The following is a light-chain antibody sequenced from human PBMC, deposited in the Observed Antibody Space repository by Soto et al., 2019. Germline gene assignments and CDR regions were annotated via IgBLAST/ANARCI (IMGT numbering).Light chain of an antibody. CDR1: SSNIGSKY. V-gene: IGLV1-47*01. CDR3: AAWDAGVSGPA. CDR2: RNN. J-gene: IGLJ3*02. Sequence: QPVLTQPPSASGTPGQRVTISCSGSSSNIGSKYVSWYQQLPGTAPKLLMYRNNQRPSGVPDRFSGSKSGTSASLAISGLRSEDEDDYYCAAWDAGVSGPAFGGGTKLTVL.